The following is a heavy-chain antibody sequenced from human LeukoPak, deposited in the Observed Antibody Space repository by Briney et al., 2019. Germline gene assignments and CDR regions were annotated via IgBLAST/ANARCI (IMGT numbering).Heavy chain of an antibody. D-gene: IGHD3-16*02. CDR3: ARGGYVWGSYRWVYFDY. CDR1: GFTVSSNY. V-gene: IGHV3-53*01. Sequence: GGSLRLSCAASGFTVSSNYMSWVRQAPGKGLEWVSVIYSGGSTYCADSVKGRFTISRDNSKNTLYLQMNSLRAEDTAVYYCARGGYVWGSYRWVYFDYWGQGTLVTVSS. J-gene: IGHJ4*02. CDR2: IYSGGST.